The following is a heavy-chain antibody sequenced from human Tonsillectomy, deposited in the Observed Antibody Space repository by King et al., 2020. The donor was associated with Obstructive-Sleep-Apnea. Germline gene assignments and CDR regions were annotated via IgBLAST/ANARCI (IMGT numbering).Heavy chain of an antibody. V-gene: IGHV4-59*01. CDR2: IYYSGYT. D-gene: IGHD3-22*01. CDR3: ATAPYDSSCYYYPFDY. CDR1: GGSISSYY. Sequence: QLQESGPGLVKPSETLSLTCTVSGGSISSYYWSWIRQPPGKGLEWIGYIYYSGYTNYNPSLKSRVTISVDTSKNQFSLKLSSVTAAAPAVYYCATAPYDSSCYYYPFDYWGQGTLVTVSS. J-gene: IGHJ4*02.